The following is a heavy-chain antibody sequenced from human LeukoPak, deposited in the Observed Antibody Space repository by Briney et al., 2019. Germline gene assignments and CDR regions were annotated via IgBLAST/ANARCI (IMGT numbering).Heavy chain of an antibody. D-gene: IGHD4-17*01. CDR2: IYHSGST. V-gene: IGHV4-4*02. J-gene: IGHJ4*02. CDR1: GGSISSSNW. Sequence: SETLSLTCAVSGGSISSSNWWSWVRQPPGKGLEWIGEIYHSGSTNYNPSLKSRVTISVDKSKNQFSLKLSSVTAADTAVYYCASVAYDYGDYWGLDYWGQGTLVTVSS. CDR3: ASVAYDYGDYWGLDY.